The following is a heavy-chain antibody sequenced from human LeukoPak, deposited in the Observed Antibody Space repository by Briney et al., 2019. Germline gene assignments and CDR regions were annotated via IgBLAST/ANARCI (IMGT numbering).Heavy chain of an antibody. CDR2: MNPNSGNT. Sequence: ASVKVSCKASGYTFTSYDINWVRQATGQGLEWMGWMNPNSGNTGYAQKFQGRVTITRNTSISTAYMELSSLRSEDTAVYYCTIFGVVMSAPAPSQNWFDPWGQGTLVTVSS. CDR3: TIFGVVMSAPAPSQNWFDP. V-gene: IGHV1-8*03. D-gene: IGHD3-3*01. J-gene: IGHJ5*02. CDR1: GYTFTSYD.